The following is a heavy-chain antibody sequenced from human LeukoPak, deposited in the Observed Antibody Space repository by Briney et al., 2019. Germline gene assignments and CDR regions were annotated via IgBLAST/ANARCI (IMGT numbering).Heavy chain of an antibody. CDR2: ISDDGSNR. Sequence: GGSLRLSCTASGFTLSTFGMHWVRQAPGKGLEWVAVISDDGSNRYHGDSVKGRFTISRDNSKNTLYLQMNSLRAEDTAVYYCAKDADTATIIYWYFDLWGRGTLVTVSS. J-gene: IGHJ2*01. CDR1: GFTLSTFG. V-gene: IGHV3-30*18. D-gene: IGHD5-18*01. CDR3: AKDADTATIIYWYFDL.